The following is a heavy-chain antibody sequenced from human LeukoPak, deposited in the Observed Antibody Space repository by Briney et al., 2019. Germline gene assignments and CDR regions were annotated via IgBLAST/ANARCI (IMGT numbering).Heavy chain of an antibody. Sequence: GGSLRLSCAASGFTFSSYSMSWVRQAPGKGLEWVSYISSSSSYIYYADSVKGRFTISRDNAKNSLYLQMNSLRAEDTAVYYCARIGSYYDFWSGYSERFDYWGQGTLVTVSS. CDR2: ISSSSSYI. D-gene: IGHD3-3*01. V-gene: IGHV3-21*05. CDR3: ARIGSYYDFWSGYSERFDY. CDR1: GFTFSSYS. J-gene: IGHJ4*02.